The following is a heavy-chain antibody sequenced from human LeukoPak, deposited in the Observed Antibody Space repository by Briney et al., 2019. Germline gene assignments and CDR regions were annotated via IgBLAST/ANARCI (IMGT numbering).Heavy chain of an antibody. J-gene: IGHJ3*02. V-gene: IGHV3-7*01. CDR1: GFTFSSYW. CDR2: IKQDGSEK. D-gene: IGHD1-26*01. CDR3: AKDLLMGAFDI. Sequence: GGSLRLSCAASGFTFSSYWMSWVRQAPGKGLEWVANIKQDGSEKYYVDSVKGRFTISRDNAKNSLYLQMNSLRAEDTAVYYCAKDLLMGAFDIWGQGTMVTVSS.